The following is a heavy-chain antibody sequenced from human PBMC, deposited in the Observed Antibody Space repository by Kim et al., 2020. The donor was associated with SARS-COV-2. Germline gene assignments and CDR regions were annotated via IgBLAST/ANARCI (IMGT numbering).Heavy chain of an antibody. D-gene: IGHD5-18*01. J-gene: IGHJ6*02. CDR3: ARSGGYSYGYMFYGMDV. CDR2: IIPIFGTA. Sequence: SVKVSCKASGGTFSSYAISWVRQAPGQGLEWMGGIIPIFGTANYAQKFQGRVTITADESTSTAYMELSSLRSEDTAVYYCARSGGYSYGYMFYGMDVWGQGTTVTVSS. V-gene: IGHV1-69*13. CDR1: GGTFSSYA.